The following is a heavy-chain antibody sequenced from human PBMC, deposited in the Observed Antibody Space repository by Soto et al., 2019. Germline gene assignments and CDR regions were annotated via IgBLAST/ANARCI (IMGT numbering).Heavy chain of an antibody. D-gene: IGHD3-22*01. J-gene: IGHJ4*02. CDR1: DFILSDAW. CDR2: IKSKAHGGTT. V-gene: IGHV3-15*07. CDR3: ASYRDSSGLRRYGY. Sequence: EVQLEESGGGLIKPGESLTLSCAASDFILSDAWMKWVRQAPGKGLEWVGRIKSKAHGGTTDYAAPLKGRFTILRDDSKDTLYLQMNSLQTEDTAMYYCASYRDSSGLRRYGYWGQGALGTVSS.